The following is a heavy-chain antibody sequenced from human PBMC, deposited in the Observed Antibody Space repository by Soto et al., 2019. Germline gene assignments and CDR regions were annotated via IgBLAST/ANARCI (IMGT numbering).Heavy chain of an antibody. D-gene: IGHD3-22*01. CDR1: GYTFTSYG. V-gene: IGHV1-18*04. CDR2: ISAYSGNT. CDR3: AREMVSYYDSSGQGWFDP. J-gene: IGHJ5*02. Sequence: ASVKVSCKASGYTFTSYGISWVRQAPGQGLEWMGWISAYSGNTNYAQKLQGRVTMTTDTSTSTAYMELRSLRSDDTAVYYCAREMVSYYDSSGQGWFDPWGQGTLVTVSS.